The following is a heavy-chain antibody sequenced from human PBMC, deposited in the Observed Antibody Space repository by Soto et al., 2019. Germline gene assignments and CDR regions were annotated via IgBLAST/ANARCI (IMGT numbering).Heavy chain of an antibody. D-gene: IGHD3-10*01. CDR1: GYTFTSYD. CDR2: MNPNSGNT. J-gene: IGHJ5*02. CDR3: ARGLCVYYYGSGSYYPSVP. V-gene: IGHV1-8*01. Sequence: ASVKVSCKASGYTFTSYDINWVRQATGQGLEWMGWMNPNSGNTGYAQKFQGRVTMTRNTSISTAYMELSSLRSEDTAVYYCARGLCVYYYGSGSYYPSVPWRQGTLVTVPQ.